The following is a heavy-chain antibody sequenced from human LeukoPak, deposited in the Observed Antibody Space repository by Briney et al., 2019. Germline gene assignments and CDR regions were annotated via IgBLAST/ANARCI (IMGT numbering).Heavy chain of an antibody. Sequence: SGGSLRLSCAASGFTFSSYGMHWVRQAPGKGLEWVAFIRYDGSNKYYADSVKGRFTISRDNSKNTLYLQMNSLRAEDTAVYYCAKDAGYCSSTSCPSDYWGQGTLVTVSS. J-gene: IGHJ4*02. CDR2: IRYDGSNK. V-gene: IGHV3-30*02. CDR3: AKDAGYCSSTSCPSDY. D-gene: IGHD2-2*01. CDR1: GFTFSSYG.